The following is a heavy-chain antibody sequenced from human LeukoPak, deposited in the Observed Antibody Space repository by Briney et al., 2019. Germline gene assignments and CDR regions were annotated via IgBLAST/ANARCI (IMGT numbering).Heavy chain of an antibody. J-gene: IGHJ4*02. V-gene: IGHV3-48*03. CDR2: ISSSGSTI. CDR1: GFTFSSYE. D-gene: IGHD6-13*01. Sequence: TGGSLRLSCAASGFTFSSYEMNWVRQAPGKGLEWVSYISSSGSTIYYADSVKGRFTISRDNAKNSLYLQMNSLRAEDTAVYYCARGGAYSSSWYTGYWGQGTLVTVSS. CDR3: ARGGAYSSSWYTGY.